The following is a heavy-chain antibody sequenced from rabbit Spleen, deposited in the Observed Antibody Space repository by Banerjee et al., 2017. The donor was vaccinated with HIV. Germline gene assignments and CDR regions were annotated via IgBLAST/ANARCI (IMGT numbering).Heavy chain of an antibody. Sequence: QSLEESGGALVKPGASLTLTCKASGFSFSFSYWICWVRQAPGKGLEWIACIYGGSSDSTYYASWAKGRFTISKTSSTTVTLQMTSLTVADTATYFCARGGEGGYGYLDLWGQGTLVTVS. CDR2: IYGGSSDST. CDR3: ARGGEGGYGYLDL. V-gene: IGHV1S40*01. D-gene: IGHD5-1*01. CDR1: GFSFSFSYW. J-gene: IGHJ4*01.